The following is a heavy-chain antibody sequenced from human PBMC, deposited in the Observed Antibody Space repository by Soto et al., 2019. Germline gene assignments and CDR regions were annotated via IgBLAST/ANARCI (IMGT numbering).Heavy chain of an antibody. D-gene: IGHD2-15*01. J-gene: IGHJ4*02. CDR2: IIPILGIA. CDR1: GGTFSSYT. Sequence: SVKVSCKASGGTFSSYTISWVRQAPGQGLEWMGRIIPILGIANYAQKFQGRVTITADKSTSTAYMELSSLRSEDTAVYYCAEQLGYCSGGSCNDYWGQGTLVTVSS. V-gene: IGHV1-69*02. CDR3: AEQLGYCSGGSCNDY.